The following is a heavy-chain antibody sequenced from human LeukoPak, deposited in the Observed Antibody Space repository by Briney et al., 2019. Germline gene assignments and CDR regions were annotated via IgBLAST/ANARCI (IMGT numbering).Heavy chain of an antibody. V-gene: IGHV1-69*05. CDR1: GGTFSSYA. Sequence: SVKVSCKASGGTFSSYAISWVRQAPGQGLEWMGGIIPIFGTANYAQKFQGRVTITTDESTSTAYMELSSLRSEDTAVYDCARGRWLQPWAYLDYWAREPWSPSPQ. CDR2: IIPIFGTA. CDR3: ARGRWLQPWAYLDY. D-gene: IGHD5-24*01. J-gene: IGHJ4*02.